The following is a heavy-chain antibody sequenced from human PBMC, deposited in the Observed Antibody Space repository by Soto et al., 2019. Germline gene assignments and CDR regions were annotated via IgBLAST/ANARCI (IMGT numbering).Heavy chain of an antibody. CDR1: GFTFSSYA. Sequence: GSLLLACAASGFTFSSYAMSWVRQAPGKGLEWVSAISGSGGSTYYADSVKGRFTISRDNSKNTLYLQMNSLRAEDTDVYYSAKVGDIVATTGLVYWGQGTLVTVYS. D-gene: IGHD5-12*01. CDR3: AKVGDIVATTGLVY. CDR2: ISGSGGST. J-gene: IGHJ4*02. V-gene: IGHV3-23*01.